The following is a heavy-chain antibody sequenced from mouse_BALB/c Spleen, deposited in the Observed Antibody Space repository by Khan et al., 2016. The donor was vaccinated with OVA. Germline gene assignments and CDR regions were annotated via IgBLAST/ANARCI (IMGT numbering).Heavy chain of an antibody. CDR2: ISSGGHYT. V-gene: IGHV5-6*01. J-gene: IGHJ3*01. D-gene: IGHD1-1*02. CDR3: AGIAYYYNSEGFAY. Sequence: EVELVESGGDLVKTGGSLKLSCAASGFTFSTYGMSWVRQTPDKRLEWVATISSGGHYTYYIDSVKGRFTISRDTAKSILYLQMTSLRSEDTAMYYCAGIAYYYNSEGFAYWGQGTLVTVSA. CDR1: GFTFSTYG.